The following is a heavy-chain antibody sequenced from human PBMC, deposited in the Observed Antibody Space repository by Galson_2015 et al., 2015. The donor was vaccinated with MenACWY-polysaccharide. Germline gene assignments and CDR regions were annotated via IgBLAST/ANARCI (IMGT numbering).Heavy chain of an antibody. CDR2: VYYSGST. Sequence: LSLTCSVSGGSISSYFWSWIRQPPGTGLEWIGYVYYSGSTTYNPSLKSRVTMSLDTSKNQFSLNLSSVTAADTAVYYCARDNNNYEDYWGQGTLVTVSS. J-gene: IGHJ4*02. CDR1: GGSISSYF. CDR3: ARDNNNYEDY. D-gene: IGHD4-11*01. V-gene: IGHV4-59*01.